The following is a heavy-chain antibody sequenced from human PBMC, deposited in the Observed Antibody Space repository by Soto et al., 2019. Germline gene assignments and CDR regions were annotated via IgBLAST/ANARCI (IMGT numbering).Heavy chain of an antibody. CDR2: IWYDGSNK. CDR3: AKPGGKYGSGSYWTFDY. V-gene: IGHV3-33*06. CDR1: GFTFSSYG. Sequence: GGSLRLSCAASGFTFSSYGMHWVRQAPGKGLEWVAVIWYDGSNKYYADSVKGRFTISRDNSKNTLYLQMNSLRAEDTAVYYCAKPGGKYGSGSYWTFDYWGQGTLVTVSS. J-gene: IGHJ4*02. D-gene: IGHD3-10*01.